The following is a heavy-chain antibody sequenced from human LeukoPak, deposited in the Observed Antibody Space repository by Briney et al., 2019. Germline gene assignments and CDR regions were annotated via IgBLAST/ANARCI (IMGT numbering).Heavy chain of an antibody. V-gene: IGHV4-34*01. CDR3: ARGDCSSTSCYTGGDNWFDP. CDR2: INHSGST. D-gene: IGHD2-2*02. CDR1: GGSFSGYY. Sequence: SETLSLTFAVYGGSFSGYYWSWIRQPPGKGLEWIGEINHSGSTNYNPSLKSRVTISVDTSKNQFSLKLSSVTAADTAVYYCARGDCSSTSCYTGGDNWFDPWGQGTLVTVSS. J-gene: IGHJ5*02.